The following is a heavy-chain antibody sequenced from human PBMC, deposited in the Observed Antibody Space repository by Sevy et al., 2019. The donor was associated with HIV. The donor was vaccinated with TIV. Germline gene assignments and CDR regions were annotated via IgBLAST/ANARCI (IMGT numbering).Heavy chain of an antibody. CDR2: IKQDGSEK. Sequence: GGSLRLSCAASGFAFSSSWMTWVRQAPGKGLEWVANIKQDGSEKYYVDFLKGRFPMSRDNAKNSLYLQMSSLRAEDTAVYYCARLCTGFIYYYYYGMDVWGQGTTVTVSS. J-gene: IGHJ6*02. V-gene: IGHV3-7*01. CDR3: ARLCTGFIYYYYYGMDV. CDR1: GFAFSSSW. D-gene: IGHD2-2*01.